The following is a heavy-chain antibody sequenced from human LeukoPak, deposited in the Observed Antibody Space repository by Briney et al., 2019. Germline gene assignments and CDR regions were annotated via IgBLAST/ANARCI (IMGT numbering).Heavy chain of an antibody. D-gene: IGHD6-13*01. CDR2: IYYSGST. Sequence: GSLRLSCAASGFTFSTYWMTWVRQAPGKGLEWIGSIYYSGSTYYNPSLKSRVTISVDTSKNQFSLKLSSVTAADTAVYYCARRIAAAGYFDYWGQGTLVTVSS. CDR3: ARRIAAAGYFDY. CDR1: GFTFSTYW. V-gene: IGHV4-39*01. J-gene: IGHJ4*02.